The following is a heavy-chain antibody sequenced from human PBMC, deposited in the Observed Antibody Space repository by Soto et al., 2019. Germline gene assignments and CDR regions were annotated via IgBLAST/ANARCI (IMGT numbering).Heavy chain of an antibody. CDR1: GFTVSSDY. J-gene: IGHJ4*02. CDR2: VYSGGDT. Sequence: EVQLVESGGGLIQPGGSLRLSCAASGFTVSSDYMNWVRQAPGKGLEWVSIVYSGGDTYYADSVKGRFTISRDNSKNTLYLQMNSLRAVDTAVYYCARDRGYNYAFDYWGQGTLVTVSS. CDR3: ARDRGYNYAFDY. V-gene: IGHV3-53*01. D-gene: IGHD5-12*01.